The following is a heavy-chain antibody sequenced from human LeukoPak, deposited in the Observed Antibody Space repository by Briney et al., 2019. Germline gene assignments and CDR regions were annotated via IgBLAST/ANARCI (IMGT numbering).Heavy chain of an antibody. CDR3: ARLSPYDSRFEAFDI. D-gene: IGHD3-22*01. Sequence: SKTLSLTCTVSGGSISSSSYYWGWIRQPPGKGLEWIGSIYYSGSTYYNPSLKSRVTISVDTSKNQFSLKLSSVTAADTAVYYCARLSPYDSRFEAFDIWGQGTMVTVSS. CDR2: IYYSGST. V-gene: IGHV4-39*01. CDR1: GGSISSSSYY. J-gene: IGHJ3*02.